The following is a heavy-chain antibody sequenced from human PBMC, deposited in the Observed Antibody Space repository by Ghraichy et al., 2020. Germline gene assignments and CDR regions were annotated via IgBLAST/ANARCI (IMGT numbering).Heavy chain of an antibody. J-gene: IGHJ4*02. CDR1: GGSFSDYY. D-gene: IGHD3-3*01. V-gene: IGHV4-34*01. Sequence: SETLSLTCAVYGGSFSDYYWSWIRQPPGKGLEWIGEINYSGSTNYNPSLKSRVTISVDTSKNQFSLKLSSVTAADTAVYYCARGVNYGFWSGYRKWYFDYWGQGTLVTVSS. CDR2: INYSGST. CDR3: ARGVNYGFWSGYRKWYFDY.